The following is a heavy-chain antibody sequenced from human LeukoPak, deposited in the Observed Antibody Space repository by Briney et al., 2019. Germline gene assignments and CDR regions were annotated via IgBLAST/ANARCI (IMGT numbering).Heavy chain of an antibody. Sequence: SETLSLTCAVYGGSFSGYYWSWIRQPPGKGLEWIGEINHSGSTNYNPSLKSRVTISVDTSKNQFSLKLSSVTAADTAVYYCARVRYFDWLDFNYYYYMDVWGKGTTVTVSS. CDR1: GGSFSGYY. CDR2: INHSGST. D-gene: IGHD3-9*01. J-gene: IGHJ6*03. V-gene: IGHV4-34*01. CDR3: ARVRYFDWLDFNYYYYMDV.